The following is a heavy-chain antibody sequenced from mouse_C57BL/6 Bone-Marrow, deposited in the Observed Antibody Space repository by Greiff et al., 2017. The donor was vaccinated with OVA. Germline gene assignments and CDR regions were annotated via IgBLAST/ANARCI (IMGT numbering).Heavy chain of an antibody. D-gene: IGHD2-1*01. Sequence: EVQLQQSGGGLVQPGESLKLSCESNEYEFPSHDMSWVRKTPEKRLELVAALNSDGGSTYYPDTMERRFIISRDNTKKTLYLQMSSLRSEDTALYYCARQGGNSSRCYFDYWGQGTTLTVSS. CDR2: LNSDGGST. J-gene: IGHJ2*01. CDR3: ARQGGNSSRCYFDY. CDR1: EYEFPSHD. V-gene: IGHV5-2*01.